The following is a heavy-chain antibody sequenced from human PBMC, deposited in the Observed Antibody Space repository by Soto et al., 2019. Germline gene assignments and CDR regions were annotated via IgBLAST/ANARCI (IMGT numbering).Heavy chain of an antibody. Sequence: SETLSLTCTVSGDSISSGDYYWSWLRQPPGKGLEWIGNIYYSGSTYYNPSLKSRGTISADTSKNQFSLKLSSVTATDTAVYYCASTMITMGGVIVIEYWGQGTLVTVSS. CDR1: GDSISSGDYY. CDR2: IYYSGST. D-gene: IGHD3-16*02. CDR3: ASTMITMGGVIVIEY. J-gene: IGHJ4*02. V-gene: IGHV4-30-4*01.